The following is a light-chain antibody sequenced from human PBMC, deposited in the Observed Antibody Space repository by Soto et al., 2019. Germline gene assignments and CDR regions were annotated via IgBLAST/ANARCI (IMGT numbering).Light chain of an antibody. Sequence: DFQMTQSPSTLSASVGDRVTITCRASQSITTWLAWYQQRPGKAPKLLIYEVSSLQRGVPSSVSGSGSGTEFTLTISSLQPEDVATYYCQKYETFSGTFGPGTKVDIK. CDR2: EVS. CDR1: QSITTW. CDR3: QKYETFSGT. V-gene: IGKV1-5*01. J-gene: IGKJ1*01.